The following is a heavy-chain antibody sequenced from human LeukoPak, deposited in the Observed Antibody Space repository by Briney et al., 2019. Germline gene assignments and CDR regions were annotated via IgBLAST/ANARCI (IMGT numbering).Heavy chain of an antibody. J-gene: IGHJ4*02. V-gene: IGHV4-38-2*02. CDR2: IYHSGDT. Sequence: SETLSLTCTVSGYSISSGYYWCWIRQPPGKGLEWIGSIYHSGDTYYIPSLKSRVTISVNTSKNQFSLNLSSLTAADTAVYYSVRVGGSGSYPYYFADWSQGTLVTAYS. CDR1: GYSISSGYY. D-gene: IGHD3-10*01. CDR3: VRVGGSGSYPYYFAD.